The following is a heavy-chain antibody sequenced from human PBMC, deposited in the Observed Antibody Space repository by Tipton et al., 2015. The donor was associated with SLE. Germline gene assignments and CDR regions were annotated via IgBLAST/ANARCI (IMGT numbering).Heavy chain of an antibody. CDR1: GGSFSGYY. V-gene: IGHV4-34*01. CDR2: IYHSGST. CDR3: AREGNYYGSGSYYNRIDY. D-gene: IGHD3-10*01. J-gene: IGHJ4*02. Sequence: TLSLTCAVYGGSFSGYYWSWIRQPPGKGLEWIGSIYHSGSTYYNPSLKSRVTISVDTSKNQFSLKLSSVTAADTAVYYCAREGNYYGSGSYYNRIDYWGQGTLVTVSS.